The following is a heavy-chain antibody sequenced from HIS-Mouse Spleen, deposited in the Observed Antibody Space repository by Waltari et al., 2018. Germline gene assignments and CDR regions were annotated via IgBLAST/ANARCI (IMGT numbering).Heavy chain of an antibody. CDR2: ISWNSGSI. Sequence: EVQLVESGGGLVQPGRSLRLSCSASGFTFCDYAMHWVRQATGKGLEWVSGISWNSGSIGYADSVKGRFTISRDNAKNSLYLQMNSLRAEDTALYYCAKSSSFDYWGQGTLVTVSS. V-gene: IGHV3-9*01. J-gene: IGHJ4*02. CDR3: AKSSSFDY. CDR1: GFTFCDYA. D-gene: IGHD6-6*01.